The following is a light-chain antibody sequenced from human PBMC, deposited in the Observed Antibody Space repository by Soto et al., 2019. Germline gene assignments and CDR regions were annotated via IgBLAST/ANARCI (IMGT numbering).Light chain of an antibody. CDR3: QHYNIGPR. J-gene: IGKJ1*01. V-gene: IGKV3-15*01. Sequence: TPSPGTLSLSPGESSTLSFRASQSVSSSYLAWYQQKPGQAPRLLIYGASRRATGVPARFSGSGSGTEFTLTISSLQSEDFAVYYCQHYNIGPRFGQGTKVDIK. CDR1: QSVSSSY. CDR2: GAS.